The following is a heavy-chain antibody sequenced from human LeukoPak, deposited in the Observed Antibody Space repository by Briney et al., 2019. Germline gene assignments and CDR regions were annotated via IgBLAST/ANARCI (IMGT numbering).Heavy chain of an antibody. D-gene: IGHD3-10*01. CDR1: GVSLSGYY. CDR2: ISHSGST. Sequence: SETLSLTCAVYGVSLSGYYWNWIRQPPGKGLEWIGEISHSGSTNYNPSLKSRVTISVDTSKKQFSLKLSSVTAADTAVYYCASRTYYYGSGSEFDPWGQGTLVTVSS. V-gene: IGHV4-34*01. CDR3: ASRTYYYGSGSEFDP. J-gene: IGHJ5*02.